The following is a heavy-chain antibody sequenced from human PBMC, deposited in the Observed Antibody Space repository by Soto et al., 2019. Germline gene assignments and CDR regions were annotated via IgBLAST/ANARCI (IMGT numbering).Heavy chain of an antibody. CDR2: LSGNSGTT. CDR3: AKGSKFTIFSPNDY. V-gene: IGHV3-23*01. CDR1: GFTFSTYA. D-gene: IGHD3-3*01. Sequence: EVHLLESGGGLVQPGGSLRLSCAASGFTFSTYAMTWVRQAPGKGLEWVSALSGNSGTTYSADSVKGRFTISRDNSRNTLYLQMSGLGAEDTPLYYCAKGSKFTIFSPNDYWGQGTLVTVSS. J-gene: IGHJ4*02.